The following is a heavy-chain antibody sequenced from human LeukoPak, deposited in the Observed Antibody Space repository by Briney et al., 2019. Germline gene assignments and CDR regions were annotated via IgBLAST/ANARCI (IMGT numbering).Heavy chain of an antibody. Sequence: SETLSLTCIVSGGSISSSGYYWGWIRQSPGKGMEWIASLFYTGSTHYNPSLKSRVTISGDTSKNQFSLKLSSVTAADTAVYYCAREGDGYRSYFDYWGQGTLVTVSS. CDR3: AREGDGYRSYFDY. V-gene: IGHV4-39*07. CDR2: LFYTGST. D-gene: IGHD5-24*01. J-gene: IGHJ4*02. CDR1: GGSISSSGYY.